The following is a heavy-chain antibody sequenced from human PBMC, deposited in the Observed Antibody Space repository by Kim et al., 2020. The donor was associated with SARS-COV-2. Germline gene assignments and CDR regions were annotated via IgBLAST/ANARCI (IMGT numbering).Heavy chain of an antibody. V-gene: IGHV4-39*01. CDR3: ARQGGDRILGYCNGGSCLNWFDP. CDR1: GGSVSSSSYY. Sequence: SETLSLTCSVSGGSVSSSSYYWGWIRQPPGKGLEWIASIYYRGSTYYNPSLKSRVTISVDTSKNQFSLKLSSVTAADTAVYYCARQGGDRILGYCNGGSCLNWFDPWGQGTLVTVSS. J-gene: IGHJ5*02. D-gene: IGHD2-15*01. CDR2: IYYRGST.